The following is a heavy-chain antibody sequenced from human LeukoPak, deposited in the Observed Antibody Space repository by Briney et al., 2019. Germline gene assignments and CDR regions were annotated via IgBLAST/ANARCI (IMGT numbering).Heavy chain of an antibody. CDR3: AGYDFWSGYYDY. V-gene: IGHV4-31*03. D-gene: IGHD3-3*01. Sequence: SETLSLTCTVSGGSISSGGYYWSWVRQHPGRGREWLGYIYYSGSTYYNPSLKSRVTISVDTSKNQFSLKLSSVTAADTAVYYCAGYDFWSGYYDYWGQGTLVTVSS. J-gene: IGHJ4*02. CDR1: GGSISSGGYY. CDR2: IYYSGST.